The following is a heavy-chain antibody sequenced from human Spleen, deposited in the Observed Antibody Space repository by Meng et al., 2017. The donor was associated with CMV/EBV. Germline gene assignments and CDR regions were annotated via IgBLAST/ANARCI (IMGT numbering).Heavy chain of an antibody. J-gene: IGHJ4*02. CDR1: GYTFTSYD. CDR3: ARDPQQLSGFDY. CDR2: MNPNSGNT. D-gene: IGHD6-13*01. Sequence: SCKASGYTFTSYDINWVRQATGQGLEGMGWMNPNSGNTGYAQKFQGRVTITRNTSISTAYMELSSLRSEDTAVYYCARDPQQLSGFDYWGQGTLVTVSS. V-gene: IGHV1-8*03.